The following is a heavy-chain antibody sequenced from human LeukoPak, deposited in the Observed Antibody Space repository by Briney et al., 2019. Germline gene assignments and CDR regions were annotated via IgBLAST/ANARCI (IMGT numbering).Heavy chain of an antibody. V-gene: IGHV3-30-3*01. Sequence: QPGRSLRLSCAASGFTFSSYAMHWVRQAPGKGLEWVAVISYDGSNKYYADSVKGRFTISRDNSKNTLYLQMNSLRAEDTAVYYCARDSADVLLWFGEHSNWFDPWGQGTLVTVPS. CDR3: ARDSADVLLWFGEHSNWFDP. J-gene: IGHJ5*02. CDR2: ISYDGSNK. CDR1: GFTFSSYA. D-gene: IGHD3-10*01.